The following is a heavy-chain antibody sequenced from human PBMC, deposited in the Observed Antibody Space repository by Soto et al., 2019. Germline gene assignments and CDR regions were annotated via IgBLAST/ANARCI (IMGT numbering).Heavy chain of an antibody. J-gene: IGHJ3*02. CDR3: ARDPATLHILGAFDI. CDR1: GGSISSGGYY. Sequence: PSETLSLTCTVSGGSISSGGYYWSWIRQHPGKGLEWIGYIYYSGSTYYNPSLKSRVTISVDTSKNQFSLKLSSVTAADTAVYYCARDPATLHILGAFDIWGQGTMVTVSS. CDR2: IYYSGST. D-gene: IGHD5-12*01. V-gene: IGHV4-31*03.